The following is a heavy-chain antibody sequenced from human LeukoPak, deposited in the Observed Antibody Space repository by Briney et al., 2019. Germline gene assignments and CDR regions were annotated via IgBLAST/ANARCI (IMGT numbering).Heavy chain of an antibody. CDR1: GGSISSSSYY. Sequence: SETLSLTCTVSGGSISSSSYYWGWIRQPPGKGLEGIGSIYYSRGADYNPSLRSRAYISVDTSKSQFSLKLRSLTAADTAVYFCARGALDSSSWSRGAFDIWDQGTMITVSS. V-gene: IGHV4-39*07. CDR2: IYYSRGA. CDR3: ARGALDSSSWSRGAFDI. J-gene: IGHJ3*02. D-gene: IGHD6-13*01.